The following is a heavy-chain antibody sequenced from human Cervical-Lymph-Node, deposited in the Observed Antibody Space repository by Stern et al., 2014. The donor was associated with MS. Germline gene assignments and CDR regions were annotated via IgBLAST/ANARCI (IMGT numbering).Heavy chain of an antibody. J-gene: IGHJ3*02. Sequence: VQLVESGPGLVKPSQTLSLTCTVSGGSISSGGYYWSWIRQHPGKGLEWIGYIYYSGSTYYNPSLKSRVTISVDTSKNQFSLKLSSVTAADTAVYYCARDFNNAVDDAFDIWGQGTMVTVSS. V-gene: IGHV4-31*03. CDR1: GGSISSGGYY. CDR3: ARDFNNAVDDAFDI. CDR2: IYYSGST. D-gene: IGHD1/OR15-1a*01.